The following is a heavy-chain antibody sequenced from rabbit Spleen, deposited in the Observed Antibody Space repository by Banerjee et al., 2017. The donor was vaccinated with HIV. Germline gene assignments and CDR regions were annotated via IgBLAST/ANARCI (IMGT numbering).Heavy chain of an antibody. V-gene: IGHV1S7*01. Sequence: QSLEESGGDLVKPGASLTLTCTASGFSFSSYYMNWVRQAPGKGLEWIGYIDPVFGSTYYANWVNGRFTISSHNAQNTLYLQLNSLTAADTATYFCARDGAGSSYFNLWGPGTLVTVS. CDR3: ARDGAGSSYFNL. D-gene: IGHD8-1*01. CDR1: GFSFSSYY. J-gene: IGHJ4*01. CDR2: IDPVFGST.